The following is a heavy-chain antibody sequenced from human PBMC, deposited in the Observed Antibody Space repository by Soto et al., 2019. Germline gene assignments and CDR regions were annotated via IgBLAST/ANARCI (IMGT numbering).Heavy chain of an antibody. V-gene: IGHV3-15*01. Sequence: GGSLRLSCAASGFTFSNAWMSWVRQAPGKGLEWVGRIKSKTDGGTTDYAAPVKGRFTISRDDSKNTLYLQMNSLKTEDTAVYYCTTRPQYSSSWYPLDYWGQGTLVTVSS. J-gene: IGHJ4*02. CDR2: IKSKTDGGTT. CDR1: GFTFSNAW. D-gene: IGHD6-13*01. CDR3: TTRPQYSSSWYPLDY.